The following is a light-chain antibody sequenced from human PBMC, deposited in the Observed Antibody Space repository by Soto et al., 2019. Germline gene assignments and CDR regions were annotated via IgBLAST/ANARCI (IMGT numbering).Light chain of an antibody. CDR2: GAS. Sequence: EIVLTQSPATLSVSLGDSATLSCRASQSVSLSLAWFQMRPGQPPRLLIYGASTRATDIPARFSGSGSGTDFTLTISSLQSEDSAVYYCQNYNYWPPATFGGGTKVDIK. V-gene: IGKV3-15*01. CDR3: QNYNYWPPAT. J-gene: IGKJ4*01. CDR1: QSVSLS.